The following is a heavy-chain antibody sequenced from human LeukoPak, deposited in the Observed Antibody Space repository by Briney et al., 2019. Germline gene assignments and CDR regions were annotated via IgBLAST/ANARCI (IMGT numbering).Heavy chain of an antibody. V-gene: IGHV3-11*04. Sequence: GGSLRLSCAASGFTLSSYWMSWIRQAPGKGLEWVSYISSSGSTIYYADSVKGRFTISRDNAKNSLYLQMNSLRAEDTAVYYCARGPTEMAYYYYYYMDVWGKGTTVTVSS. J-gene: IGHJ6*03. CDR2: ISSSGSTI. D-gene: IGHD5-24*01. CDR3: ARGPTEMAYYYYYYMDV. CDR1: GFTLSSYW.